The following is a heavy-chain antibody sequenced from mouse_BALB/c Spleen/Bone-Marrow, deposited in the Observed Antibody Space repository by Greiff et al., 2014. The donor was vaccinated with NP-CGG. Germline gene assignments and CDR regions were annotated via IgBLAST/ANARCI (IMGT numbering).Heavy chain of an antibody. D-gene: IGHD3-1*01. Sequence: QVTLKESGADLMKPGASVKISCKATGYRFNSYWIEWVKQRPGHGLEWIGEILPGSGSTNFSEKFKGKATFTAYTSSNTAYMQISSLTSEDSAVYYCARLGIRSFDYWGQGTTLTVSS. V-gene: IGHV1-9*01. CDR2: ILPGSGST. CDR3: ARLGIRSFDY. CDR1: GYRFNSYW. J-gene: IGHJ2*01.